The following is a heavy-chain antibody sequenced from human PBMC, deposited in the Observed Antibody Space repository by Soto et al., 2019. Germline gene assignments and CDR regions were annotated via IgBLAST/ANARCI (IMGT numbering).Heavy chain of an antibody. CDR3: ARGNPTVAGGFDY. CDR2: INPNSGGT. D-gene: IGHD6-19*01. V-gene: IGHV1-2*02. J-gene: IGHJ4*02. Sequence: CASVKVSCKASGYSFTDYHIHWVRQAPGQGLEWMGWINPNSGGTNYAQKFQGRFTISRDNAKNSLYLQMNSLRAEDTAVYYCARGNPTVAGGFDYCGPGTLVPVSS. CDR1: GYSFTDYH.